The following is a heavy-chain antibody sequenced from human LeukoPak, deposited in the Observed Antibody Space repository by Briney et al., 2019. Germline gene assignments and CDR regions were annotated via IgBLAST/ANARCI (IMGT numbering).Heavy chain of an antibody. D-gene: IGHD3-10*01. J-gene: IGHJ4*02. CDR2: IIPILGIA. CDR3: ARNSGSFSATLYY. V-gene: IGHV1-69*04. CDR1: GGTFSSYA. Sequence: SVKVSCKASGGTFSSYAISWVRQAPGQGLEWMGRIIPILGIANYAQKFQGRVTITADKYTSTAYMELSSLRSEDTAVYYCARNSGSFSATLYYWGQGTLVTVSS.